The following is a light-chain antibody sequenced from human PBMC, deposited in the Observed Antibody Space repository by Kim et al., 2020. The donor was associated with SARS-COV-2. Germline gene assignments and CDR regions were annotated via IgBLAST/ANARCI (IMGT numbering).Light chain of an antibody. CDR3: ATWDVTLNGWV. CDR1: TSNSPRHF. J-gene: IGLJ3*02. V-gene: IGLV1-44*01. Sequence: VSIPFSRRTSNSPRHFFNWYHHLPGTAPTPFIFNYNPRPSGVPDPFSCSRSCTSASLAISGLQSEDEADYYCATWDVTLNGWVFGGGTQLTVL. CDR2: NYN.